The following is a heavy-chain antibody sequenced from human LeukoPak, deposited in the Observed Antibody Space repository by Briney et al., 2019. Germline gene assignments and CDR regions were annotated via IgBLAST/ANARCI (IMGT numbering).Heavy chain of an antibody. V-gene: IGHV3-74*03. CDR1: GFTFSNYW. CDR3: ARDPVEWELLLDY. D-gene: IGHD1-26*01. Sequence: GGSLRLSCAASGFTFSNYWIHWVRQAPGKGLVWVSRIDNAGSITTYADSVKGRFTISRDNARNSVFLQMSGLRVEDTAVYYCARDPVEWELLLDYWGQGTLVTVSS. J-gene: IGHJ4*02. CDR2: IDNAGSIT.